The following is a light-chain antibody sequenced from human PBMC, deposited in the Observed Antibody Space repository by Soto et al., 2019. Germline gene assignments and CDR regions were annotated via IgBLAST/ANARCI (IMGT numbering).Light chain of an antibody. CDR1: QGISSY. Sequence: DIQLTQSPSFLSASVGDRVTITCRASQGISSYLAWYQQKPGKAPKLLIYAASTLQSGVPLRFSGSGSGTACTLQISSLQPEDFATYYCQQLNTYPFTFGQGTKLEIK. J-gene: IGKJ2*01. V-gene: IGKV1-9*01. CDR3: QQLNTYPFT. CDR2: AAS.